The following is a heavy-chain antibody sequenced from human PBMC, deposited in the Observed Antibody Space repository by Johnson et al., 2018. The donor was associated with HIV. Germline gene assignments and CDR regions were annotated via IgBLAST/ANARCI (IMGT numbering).Heavy chain of an antibody. CDR2: IRSKTSGGTT. J-gene: IGHJ3*02. CDR3: ARDPAAAALRAFDI. D-gene: IGHD6-13*01. Sequence: VQLVESGGGLVQPGRSLRLSCTASGFTFGDYAMSWVRQAPGKGLEWVGFIRSKTSGGTTEYAASVKGRFTISRDDSKSIAYLQMNSLRVEDTAVYYCARDPAAAALRAFDIWGQGTMVTVSS. V-gene: IGHV3-49*04. CDR1: GFTFGDYA.